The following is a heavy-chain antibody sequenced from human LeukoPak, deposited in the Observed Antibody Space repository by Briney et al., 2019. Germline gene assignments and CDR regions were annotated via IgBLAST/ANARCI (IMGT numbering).Heavy chain of an antibody. CDR2: INHSGST. J-gene: IGHJ4*02. V-gene: IGHV4-34*01. D-gene: IGHD4-17*01. CDR3: RQVTITAHY. Sequence: SETLSLTCAVYGGSFNGYYWSWIRQPPGKGLEWIGEINHSGSTNYNPSLKSRVTISVDTSKNQFSLKLSSVTAADTAVYFCRQVTITAHYWGQGTLVTVSS. CDR1: GGSFNGYY.